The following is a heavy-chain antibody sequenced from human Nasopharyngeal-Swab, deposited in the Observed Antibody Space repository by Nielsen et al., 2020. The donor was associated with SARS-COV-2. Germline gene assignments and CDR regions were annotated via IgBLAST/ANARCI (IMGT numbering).Heavy chain of an antibody. J-gene: IGHJ4*02. CDR2: IGDKDHNYAT. V-gene: IGHV3-73*01. Sequence: GESLKISCAASGFILSASAMHWVRQAPGKGLEWLGRIGDKDHNYATTYGASVKGRFTISRDDSKNTAFLQMDSLKTEDTALYYCTTDFYFDYWGQGTLVTVSS. CDR1: GFILSASA. CDR3: TTDFYFDY.